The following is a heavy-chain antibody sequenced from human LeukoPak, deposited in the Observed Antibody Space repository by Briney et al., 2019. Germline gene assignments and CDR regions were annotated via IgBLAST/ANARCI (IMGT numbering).Heavy chain of an antibody. CDR3: ARLGYSYGLGAYYYYYYMDV. CDR2: NYYSGST. J-gene: IGHJ6*03. D-gene: IGHD5-18*01. V-gene: IGHV4-59*01. Sequence: PSETLSLPCTASGGYISSYYWSWIRQPPGKGLEGIGYNYYSGSTNYNPSLKSRVTISVDTSNNQFSLKLSSVTAADTAVYYCARLGYSYGLGAYYYYYYMDVWGKGTTVTVSS. CDR1: GGYISSYY.